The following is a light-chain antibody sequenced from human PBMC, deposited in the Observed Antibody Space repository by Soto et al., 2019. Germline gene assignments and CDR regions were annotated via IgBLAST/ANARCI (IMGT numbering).Light chain of an antibody. CDR3: SSYAGSSNV. Sequence: QPVLTQPPSASGSPGQSVAISCTGTSSDVGGYNYVSWYQQHPGKAPKLMIYEVNKRPSGVPDRFSGSKSGNTASLTVSGIQAEDAADYYCSSYAGSSNVFGTGTKVTVL. CDR2: EVN. CDR1: SSDVGGYNY. V-gene: IGLV2-8*01. J-gene: IGLJ1*01.